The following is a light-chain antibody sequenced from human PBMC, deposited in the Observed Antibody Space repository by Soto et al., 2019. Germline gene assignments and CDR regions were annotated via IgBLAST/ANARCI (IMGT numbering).Light chain of an antibody. Sequence: QSVLTQPPSVSAAPGQKVTISCSGSSSNVGSNYVSWYQQLPGTAPKLLIYDNNKRPSGIPDRFSGSKSGTSATLDITGLQTGDEADDYCATWDRSLSVYVLFGGGTQLTVL. CDR3: ATWDRSLSVYVL. CDR2: DNN. J-gene: IGLJ2*01. V-gene: IGLV1-51*01. CDR1: SSNVGSNY.